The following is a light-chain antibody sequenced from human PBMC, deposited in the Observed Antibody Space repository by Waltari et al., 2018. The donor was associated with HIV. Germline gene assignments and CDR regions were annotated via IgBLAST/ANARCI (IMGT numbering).Light chain of an antibody. V-gene: IGKV4-1*01. CDR2: WAS. J-gene: IGKJ2*01. CDR3: QQFYSSPLT. Sequence: DIVMTQSPDSLALSLGERATINCNSSQSLLYTSNNKNCLAWYQQKPGQPPKLLIYWASTRESGVPDRFSGSESETDFTLTISGLQAEDVAVYYCQQFYSSPLTFGQGTSLEIK. CDR1: QSLLYTSNNKNC.